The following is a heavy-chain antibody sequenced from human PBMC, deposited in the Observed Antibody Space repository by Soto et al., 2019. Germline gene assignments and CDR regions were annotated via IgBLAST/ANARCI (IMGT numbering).Heavy chain of an antibody. CDR3: ARDPVDLFGYMDV. Sequence: QEELVQSGAEVKKPGSSVNVSCKASGGTFASYSITWVRQAPGQRLEWMGEIIPLLKTVNYAQKFQGRVTSTGDRSTSTVYMARSRLRSDDTAVYYCARDPVDLFGYMDVWGHGTTVTVS. CDR2: IIPLLKTV. CDR1: GGTFASYS. D-gene: IGHD6-25*01. V-gene: IGHV1-69*06. J-gene: IGHJ6*02.